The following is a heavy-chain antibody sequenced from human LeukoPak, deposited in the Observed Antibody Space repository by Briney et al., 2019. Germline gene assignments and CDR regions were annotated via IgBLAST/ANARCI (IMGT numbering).Heavy chain of an antibody. D-gene: IGHD2-15*01. CDR3: ARVAGYCSGGRCHSASFDY. CDR2: TRNKAKSYTT. V-gene: IGHV3-72*01. J-gene: IGHJ4*02. CDR1: GFTFSDHY. Sequence: PGGSLRLSCAASGFTFSDHYMVWVRQAPGKGLEWVGRTRNKAKSYTTEYAASVKGRFTISRDDSKNSLYLQMNSLKTEDTAVYYCARVAGYCSGGRCHSASFDYWGQGTLVTVSS.